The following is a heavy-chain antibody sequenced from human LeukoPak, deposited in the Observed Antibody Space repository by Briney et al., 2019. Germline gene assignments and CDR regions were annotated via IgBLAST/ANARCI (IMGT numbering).Heavy chain of an antibody. CDR3: ARGAFYYDSSGSPDI. V-gene: IGHV1-2*02. CDR1: GYTFTGYY. CDR2: INPNNGVT. Sequence: ASVTVSCKASGYTFTGYYMHWVRQAPGQGLEWMGWINPNNGVTNYAQKFQGRVTMTRDTSISTAYMELSRLRSDDTAVFYCARGAFYYDSSGSPDIWGQGTMVTVSS. D-gene: IGHD3-22*01. J-gene: IGHJ3*02.